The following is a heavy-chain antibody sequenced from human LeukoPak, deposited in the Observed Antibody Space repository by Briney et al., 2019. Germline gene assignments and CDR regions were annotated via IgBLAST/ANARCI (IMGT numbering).Heavy chain of an antibody. CDR1: GFTFSSYG. CDR3: ARDVDVVATIQFDY. Sequence: GRSLRLSCAASGFTFSSYGMHWVRQAPGKGLEWVAVIWYDGSNKYYADSVKGRFTISRDDSKNTLYLQMNSLRAEDTAVYYCARDVDVVATIQFDYWGQGTLVTVSS. CDR2: IWYDGSNK. J-gene: IGHJ4*02. V-gene: IGHV3-33*01. D-gene: IGHD5-12*01.